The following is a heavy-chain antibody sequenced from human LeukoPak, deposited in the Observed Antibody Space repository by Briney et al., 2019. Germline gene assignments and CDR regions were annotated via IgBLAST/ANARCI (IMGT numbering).Heavy chain of an antibody. V-gene: IGHV3-48*04. CDR2: IRGSRSGLGSGM. Sequence: GGSLRLSCAASGFIFSDYSMNWVRQAPGKGLEWISNIRGSRSGLGSGMYYADSVRGRFTISRDDAKNSLYLQMSSLRAEDTAFYYCARGNNWGFDYWGQGALVTVSS. J-gene: IGHJ4*02. CDR3: ARGNNWGFDY. D-gene: IGHD7-27*01. CDR1: GFIFSDYS.